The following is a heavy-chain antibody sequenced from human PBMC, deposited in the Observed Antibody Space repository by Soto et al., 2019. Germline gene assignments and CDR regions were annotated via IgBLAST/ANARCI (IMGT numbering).Heavy chain of an antibody. CDR2: INPNSGGT. CDR3: ARVRHSSGWYGDAFDI. Sequence: VASVKVSCKASGYTFTGYYMHWVRQAPGQGLEWMGWINPNSGGTNYAQKFQGRVTMTRDTSISTAYMELSRLRSDDTAVYYCARVRHSSGWYGDAFDIWGQGTMVTVSS. V-gene: IGHV1-2*02. CDR1: GYTFTGYY. D-gene: IGHD6-19*01. J-gene: IGHJ3*02.